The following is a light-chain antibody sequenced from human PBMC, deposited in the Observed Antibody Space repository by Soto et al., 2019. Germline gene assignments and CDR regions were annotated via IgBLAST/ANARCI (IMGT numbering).Light chain of an antibody. V-gene: IGKV3-20*01. CDR1: QYISSTY. J-gene: IGKJ3*01. CDR3: RHYGSSAPIT. CDR2: GAS. Sequence: EIVLTQSPGTLSLSPGDRATLSCRTSQYISSTYLAWYQQRPGQAPRLLIYGASNRATGIPDRFSGGGAGADFTLTISKLEPEDFAVYYCRHYGSSAPITFGPGTKVD.